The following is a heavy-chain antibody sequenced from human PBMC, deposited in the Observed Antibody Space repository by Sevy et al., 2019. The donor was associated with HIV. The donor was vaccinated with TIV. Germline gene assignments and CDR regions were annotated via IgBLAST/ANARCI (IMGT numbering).Heavy chain of an antibody. D-gene: IGHD4-17*01. V-gene: IGHV3-23*01. Sequence: GGSLRLSCAASGFTFSSYAMSWVRQAPGKGLEWVSVISGSGGSTYYADSVKGRFTISRDNSKNTLYLQMNSLRAEDTAVYYCAKADYGDYYFWFDPWGQGTLVTVSS. J-gene: IGHJ5*02. CDR1: GFTFSSYA. CDR2: ISGSGGST. CDR3: AKADYGDYYFWFDP.